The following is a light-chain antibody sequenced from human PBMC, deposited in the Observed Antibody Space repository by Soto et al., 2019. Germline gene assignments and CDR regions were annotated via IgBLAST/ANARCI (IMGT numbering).Light chain of an antibody. J-gene: IGKJ2*01. Sequence: DIQMTQSPSTLSGSVGARVTITCRASQTISSWLAWYQQKPGKAPKLLIYKASTLKSGVPSRFSGSGSGTEFTLTISSLQPDDFATYYCQQYNSYRYTFGQGTKVDI. CDR2: KAS. V-gene: IGKV1-5*03. CDR1: QTISSW. CDR3: QQYNSYRYT.